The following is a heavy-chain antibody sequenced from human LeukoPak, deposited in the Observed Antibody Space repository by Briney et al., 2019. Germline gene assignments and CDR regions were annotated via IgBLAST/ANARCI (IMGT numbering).Heavy chain of an antibody. D-gene: IGHD3-9*01. Sequence: SETLSLTCAVYGGSFSGYYWSWIRQPPGKGLEWIGEINHSGSTNYNPSLKSRVTISVDTSKNQFSLKLSSVTAADTAVYYCARVEGRYFDWPGVHFDYWGQGTLVTVSS. V-gene: IGHV4-34*01. CDR1: GGSFSGYY. J-gene: IGHJ4*02. CDR2: INHSGST. CDR3: ARVEGRYFDWPGVHFDY.